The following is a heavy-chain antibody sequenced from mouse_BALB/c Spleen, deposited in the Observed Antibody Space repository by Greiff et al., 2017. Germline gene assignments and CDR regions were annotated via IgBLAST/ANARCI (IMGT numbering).Heavy chain of an antibody. Sequence: DVQLVESGGGLVQPGGSLKLSCAASGFTFSSYGMSWVRQTPDKRLELVATINSNGGSTYYPDSVKGRFTISRDNAKNTLYLQMSSLKSEDTAMYYCARAKGNRYYYAMDYWGQGTSVTVSS. CDR2: INSNGGST. CDR1: GFTFSSYG. CDR3: ARAKGNRYYYAMDY. D-gene: IGHD2-1*01. V-gene: IGHV5-6-3*01. J-gene: IGHJ4*01.